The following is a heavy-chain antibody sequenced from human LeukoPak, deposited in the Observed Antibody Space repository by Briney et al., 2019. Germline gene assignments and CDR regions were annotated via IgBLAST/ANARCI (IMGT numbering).Heavy chain of an antibody. J-gene: IGHJ4*02. D-gene: IGHD3-3*01. CDR1: GYTFTSYG. CDR2: ISAYNGNT. Sequence: GASVKVSCKASGYTFTSYGISWVRQAPGQGLEWMGWISAYNGNTNYAQELQGRVTMTTDTSTSTAYMELRSLRSDDTAVYYCARAYYDFWSGFLSFDYWGQGTLVTVSS. CDR3: ARAYYDFWSGFLSFDY. V-gene: IGHV1-18*01.